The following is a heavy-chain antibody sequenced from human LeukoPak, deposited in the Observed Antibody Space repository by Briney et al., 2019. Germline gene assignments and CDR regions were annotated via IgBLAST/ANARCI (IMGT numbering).Heavy chain of an antibody. CDR1: GYTFTGYY. Sequence: ASVKVSCKASGYTFTGYYMHWVRQAPGQGLEWMGWINPNSGGTNYAQKFQGRVTMTRDTSISTAYMELSRLRSDDTAVYYCARDPNLHIYYYGSGSSLGAFDYWGQGTPVTVSS. V-gene: IGHV1-2*02. J-gene: IGHJ4*02. CDR2: INPNSGGT. CDR3: ARDPNLHIYYYGSGSSLGAFDY. D-gene: IGHD3-10*01.